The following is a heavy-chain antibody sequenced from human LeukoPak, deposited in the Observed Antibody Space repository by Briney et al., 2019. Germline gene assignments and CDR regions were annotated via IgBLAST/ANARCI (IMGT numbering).Heavy chain of an antibody. D-gene: IGHD3-10*01. CDR1: GYTFATYW. V-gene: IGHV5-51*01. Sequence: GESLKIYSKGSGYTFATYWIGWVRQMPGKGLEWMGIIYPGDSDTRYSPSFQGQVTISADKSISTAYLQWSSLKASDTAMYYCARHGSPYYYGSGSYPLYPDYWREGTLVTVSS. J-gene: IGHJ4*02. CDR3: ARHGSPYYYGSGSYPLYPDY. CDR2: IYPGDSDT.